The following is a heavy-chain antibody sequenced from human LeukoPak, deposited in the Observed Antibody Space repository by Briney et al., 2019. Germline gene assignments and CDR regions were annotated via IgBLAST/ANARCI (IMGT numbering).Heavy chain of an antibody. Sequence: ASVKVSCKASGYTFTSYAMHWVRQAPGQRLEWMGWINAGNGNTKYSQKFQGRVTITRNTSISTAYMELSSLRSEDTAVYYCARGRSKTYYDFWSGFPWGQGTLVTVSS. D-gene: IGHD3-3*01. V-gene: IGHV1-3*01. CDR1: GYTFTSYA. CDR3: ARGRSKTYYDFWSGFP. J-gene: IGHJ5*02. CDR2: INAGNGNT.